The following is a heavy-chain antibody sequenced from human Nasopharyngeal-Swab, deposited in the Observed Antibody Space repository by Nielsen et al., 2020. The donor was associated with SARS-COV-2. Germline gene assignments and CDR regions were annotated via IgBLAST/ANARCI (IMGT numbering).Heavy chain of an antibody. CDR1: GGSISSDNYF. CDR3: AREVINQAVSDAFDF. J-gene: IGHJ3*01. Sequence: SETLSLTCTVPGGSISSDNYFWSWIRQRPGKGLEWIGYIHYTGKTYYNPSLESRLTISLDTSRNQFSLMLRSVTAADTAVYYCAREVINQAVSDAFDFWGQGTMVTVSS. D-gene: IGHD3-16*02. CDR2: IHYTGKT. V-gene: IGHV4-31*03.